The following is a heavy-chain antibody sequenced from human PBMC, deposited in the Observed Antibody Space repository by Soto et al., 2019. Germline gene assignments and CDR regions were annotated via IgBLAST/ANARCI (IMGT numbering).Heavy chain of an antibody. CDR3: AKDRWGYSYGHGGYDWVEKKLLGD. J-gene: IGHJ4*02. CDR1: GFTFSSYA. Sequence: EVQLLESGGGLVQPGGSLRLSCAASGFTFSSYAMSWVRQAPGKGLEWVSAISGSGGSTYYADSVKGRFTISRDNSKNTLNLQMNSLRAEDTAVYYCAKDRWGYSYGHGGYDWVEKKLLGDWGQGTLVTVSS. V-gene: IGHV3-23*01. CDR2: ISGSGGST. D-gene: IGHD5-18*01.